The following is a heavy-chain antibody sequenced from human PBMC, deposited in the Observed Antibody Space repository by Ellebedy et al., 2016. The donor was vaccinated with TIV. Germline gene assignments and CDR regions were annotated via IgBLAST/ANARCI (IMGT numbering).Heavy chain of an antibody. CDR1: GITFSNYA. CDR3: ARVNIDTAMADY. V-gene: IGHV3-33*08. J-gene: IGHJ4*02. D-gene: IGHD5-18*01. Sequence: GESLKISXAASGITFSNYAMSWVRQAPGKGLEWVAVIWYDGTNIDYADSVKGRFTISRDNPKNTLYLQMDSLRVEDTAVYYCARVNIDTAMADYWGQGTPVTVSS. CDR2: IWYDGTNI.